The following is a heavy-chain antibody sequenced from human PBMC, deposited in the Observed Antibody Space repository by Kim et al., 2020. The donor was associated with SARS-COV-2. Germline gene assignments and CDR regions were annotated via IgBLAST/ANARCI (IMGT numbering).Heavy chain of an antibody. J-gene: IGHJ4*02. CDR1: GFTFSSYW. D-gene: IGHD3-16*01. Sequence: GGSLRLSCAASGFTFSSYWMSWVRQAPGKGLEWVANIKQDGSDKYYVDSVKGRFTISRDNAKNTLYLQMNSLRVEDTAVYYCARVIRIMITLGECGDGEYFDYWGQGTLVTVSS. CDR2: IKQDGSDK. V-gene: IGHV3-7*03. CDR3: ARVIRIMITLGECGDGEYFDY.